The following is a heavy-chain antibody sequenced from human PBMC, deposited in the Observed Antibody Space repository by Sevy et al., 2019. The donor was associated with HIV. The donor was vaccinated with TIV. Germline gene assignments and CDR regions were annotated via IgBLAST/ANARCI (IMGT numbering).Heavy chain of an antibody. CDR1: GGSISSGGYS. V-gene: IGHV4-30-2*01. D-gene: IGHD6-13*01. Sequence: SETLSLTCAVSGGSISSGGYSWNWIRQPPGMGLEWIGYIYHSGSTFYNPSLKSRVTISLGRSKNQFSLKLTSVTAADTAVYYCARGVAAAGTDYFDYWGQGTLVTVSS. J-gene: IGHJ4*02. CDR2: IYHSGST. CDR3: ARGVAAAGTDYFDY.